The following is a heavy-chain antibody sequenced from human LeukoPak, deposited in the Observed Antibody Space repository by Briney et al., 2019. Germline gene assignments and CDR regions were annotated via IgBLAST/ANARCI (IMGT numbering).Heavy chain of an antibody. D-gene: IGHD7-27*01. CDR3: ARENWVFDY. CDR1: GYSISSGYH. J-gene: IGHJ4*02. CDR2: VYRSGST. Sequence: SETLSLTCVVSGYSISSGYHWGWIRQPPGEGLERIGSVYRSGSTYYNPSLKSRVTISVDTSKNQISLKVRSVTAADTAVYYCARENWVFDYWGQGILVTVSS. V-gene: IGHV4-38-2*02.